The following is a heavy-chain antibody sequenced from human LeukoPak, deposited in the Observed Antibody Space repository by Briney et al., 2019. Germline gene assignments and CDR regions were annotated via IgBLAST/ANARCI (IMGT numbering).Heavy chain of an antibody. J-gene: IGHJ6*02. Sequence: PSETLSLTCAVYGGSFSGYYRSWIRQPPGKGLEWIGEINHSGSTNYNPSLKSRVTISVDTSKNQFSLKLSSVTAADTAVYYCARGRGGAEYYYYYYGMDVWGQGTTVTVSS. CDR3: ARGRGGAEYYYYYYGMDV. CDR1: GGSFSGYY. D-gene: IGHD1-26*01. CDR2: INHSGST. V-gene: IGHV4-34*01.